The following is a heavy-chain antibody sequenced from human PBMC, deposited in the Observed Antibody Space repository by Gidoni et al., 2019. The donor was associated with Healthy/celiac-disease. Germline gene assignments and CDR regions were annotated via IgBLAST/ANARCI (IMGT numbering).Heavy chain of an antibody. Sequence: QVQLVESGGGVVQPGRSLRLSCAASGFTFSSYGMHWVRQAPGKGLEWVAVISYDGSNKYYADSVKGRFTISRDNSKNTLYLQMNSLRAEDTAVYYCAKDLYSAGAAAGLGDYWGQGTLVTVSS. D-gene: IGHD6-13*01. CDR1: GFTFSSYG. V-gene: IGHV3-30*18. J-gene: IGHJ4*02. CDR3: AKDLYSAGAAAGLGDY. CDR2: ISYDGSNK.